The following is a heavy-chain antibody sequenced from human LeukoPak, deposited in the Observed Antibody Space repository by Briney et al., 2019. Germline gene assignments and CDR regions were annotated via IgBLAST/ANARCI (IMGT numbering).Heavy chain of an antibody. D-gene: IGHD3-22*01. Sequence: PGGSLRLSCAASGFTISNHWMHWVRQAPGKGLVWVSRINSDGGRTSYADSVKGRFTISRDNSKNTLYLQMNRLRAEDTAVYFCAKDGDSSGYDLSYWGQGTLVTVSS. CDR1: GFTISNHW. CDR2: INSDGGRT. V-gene: IGHV3-74*01. CDR3: AKDGDSSGYDLSY. J-gene: IGHJ4*02.